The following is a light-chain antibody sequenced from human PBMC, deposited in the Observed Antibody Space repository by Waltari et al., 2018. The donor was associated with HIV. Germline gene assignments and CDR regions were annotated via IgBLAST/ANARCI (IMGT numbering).Light chain of an antibody. Sequence: QSALTHPPSVSGSLGQSVTISCTGPSSDVGNYNAVSWYQQSPGTAPKLMIYDVSNRPSGVPDRFSGSKSGNTASLTISGLQAEDEADYYCSSFTTSITVVFGGGTKLTVL. CDR2: DVS. V-gene: IGLV2-18*02. J-gene: IGLJ2*01. CDR1: SSDVGNYNA. CDR3: SSFTTSITVV.